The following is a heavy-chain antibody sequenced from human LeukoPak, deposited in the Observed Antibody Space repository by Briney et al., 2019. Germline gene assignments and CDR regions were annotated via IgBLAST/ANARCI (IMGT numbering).Heavy chain of an antibody. CDR1: GFTFSSHG. D-gene: IGHD3-10*01. CDR2: ISGSGDNT. V-gene: IGHV3-23*01. CDR3: AKVTYGSGTYGAFDY. J-gene: IGHJ4*02. Sequence: GGTLRLSCAASGFTFSSHGMSWVRQAPGKGLEWVSTISGSGDNTYYADSVKGRFTISRDNSKNTLYLQMNSLGAEDTAVYYCAKVTYGSGTYGAFDYWGQGTLVTVSS.